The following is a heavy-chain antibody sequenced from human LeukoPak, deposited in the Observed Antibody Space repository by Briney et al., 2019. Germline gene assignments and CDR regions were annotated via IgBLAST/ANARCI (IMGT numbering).Heavy chain of an antibody. J-gene: IGHJ5*02. CDR1: GGSITDYV. Sequence: SETLSLTCTVSGGSITDYVWSWVRQPAGKGLEWIGRVWTIEGGGTNYNPSLKSRVTMSVDTSKNQFSLKLGSVTAADTAVYYCARDRGQQLVREDWFDPWGQGTLVTVSS. CDR3: ARDRGQQLVREDWFDP. D-gene: IGHD6-13*01. CDR2: VWTIEGGGT. V-gene: IGHV4-4*07.